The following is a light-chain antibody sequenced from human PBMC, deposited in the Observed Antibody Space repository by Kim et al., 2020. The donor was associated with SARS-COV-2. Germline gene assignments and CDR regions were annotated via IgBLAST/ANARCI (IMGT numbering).Light chain of an antibody. J-gene: IGKJ2*01. CDR1: QSVRSTY. CDR2: GAS. CDR3: QQYGGSPPYT. V-gene: IGKV3-20*01. Sequence: PGERRNLTCSAGQSVRSTYLDGYQQKHGQAPRRLIYGASSRATGIPDRFSGSGSGTDFTLTISRLEPEDFAVYHCQQYGGSPPYTFGQGTKLEIK.